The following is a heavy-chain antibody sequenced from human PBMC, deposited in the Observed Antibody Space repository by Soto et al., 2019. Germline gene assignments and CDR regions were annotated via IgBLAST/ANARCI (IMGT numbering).Heavy chain of an antibody. CDR2: IYHSGST. CDR1: GGSISSSNW. D-gene: IGHD3-3*01. Sequence: PSETLSLTCAVSGGSISSSNWWSWVRQPPGKGLEWIGEIYHSGSTNYNPSLKSRVTISVDKSKNQFSLKLSSVTAADTAVYYYARETTIFGVVIDYWGQETLVTLSS. J-gene: IGHJ4*02. V-gene: IGHV4-4*02. CDR3: ARETTIFGVVIDY.